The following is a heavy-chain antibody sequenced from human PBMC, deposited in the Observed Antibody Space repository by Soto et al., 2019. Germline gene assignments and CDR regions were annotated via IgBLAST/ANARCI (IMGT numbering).Heavy chain of an antibody. CDR1: GGSFSGYC. J-gene: IGHJ4*02. V-gene: IGHV4-34*01. CDR3: ARRPSHGITMVRGVNENKPHDY. D-gene: IGHD3-10*01. Sequence: SETLSLTCAADGGSFSGYCWSWIRPPPGKGLEWIGEINHSGSTNYNPSLKSRVTISVDTSKNQFSLKLSSVTAADTAVYYCARRPSHGITMVRGVNENKPHDYWGQGTLVTVSS. CDR2: INHSGST.